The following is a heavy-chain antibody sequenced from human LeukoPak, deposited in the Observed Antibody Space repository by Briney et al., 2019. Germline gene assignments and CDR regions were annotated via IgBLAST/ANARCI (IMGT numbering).Heavy chain of an antibody. CDR2: ISSSSSYI. CDR1: GFTFSSYS. D-gene: IGHD2-2*01. J-gene: IGHJ5*02. Sequence: VKPGGSLRLSCAASGFTFSSYSMNWVRQAPGKGLEWVSSISSSSSYIYYADSAKGRFTISRDNAKNSLYLQMNSLRAEDTAVYYCARRGGYCSSTSCYRVRTPWFDPWGQGTLVTVSS. CDR3: ARRGGYCSSTSCYRVRTPWFDP. V-gene: IGHV3-21*01.